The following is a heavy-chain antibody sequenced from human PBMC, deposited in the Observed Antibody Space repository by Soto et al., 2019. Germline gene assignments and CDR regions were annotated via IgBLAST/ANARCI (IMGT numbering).Heavy chain of an antibody. J-gene: IGHJ6*02. CDR1: GDSFSSGNYY. CDR2: IYNSGTI. V-gene: IGHV4-31*03. CDR3: ARDRGFGMDV. Sequence: QVQLQESGPGLVKPSQTLSLTCTVSGDSFSSGNYYWNWIRQHPGKGLEWIGYIYNSGTIRYNPSLSLKSRVSISGDTSKNQFSLNLISVTAADTAVYYCARDRGFGMDVWGQGTTVTVSS.